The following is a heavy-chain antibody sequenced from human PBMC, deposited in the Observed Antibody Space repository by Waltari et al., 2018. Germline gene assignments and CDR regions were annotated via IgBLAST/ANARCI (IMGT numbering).Heavy chain of an antibody. CDR2: IIPILGTA. CDR1: GGTFSSYA. D-gene: IGHD1-26*01. J-gene: IGHJ4*02. CDR3: ARGSGRVSEY. V-gene: IGHV1-69*13. Sequence: QVQLVQSGAEVKKPGSSVKVSCKASGGTFSSYAIRCVRKAPGQGLEWMGRIIPILGTANYAKKFQGRVTITADKSTSTAYMELSSLRSEDTAVYYCARGSGRVSEYWGQGTLVTVSS.